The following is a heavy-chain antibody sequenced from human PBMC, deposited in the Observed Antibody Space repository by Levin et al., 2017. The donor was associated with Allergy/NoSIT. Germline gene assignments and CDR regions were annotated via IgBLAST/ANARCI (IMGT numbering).Heavy chain of an antibody. Sequence: TLSLTCTFSGFSLSTSGMRVSWIRQPPGKALEWLARIDWDDDKFYSTSLKTRLTISKDTSKNQVVLTMTNMDPVDTATYYCARDIVVVPAALPGGFTRHYYYGMDVWGQGTTVTVSS. CDR2: IDWDDDK. J-gene: IGHJ6*02. D-gene: IGHD2-2*01. CDR3: ARDIVVVPAALPGGFTRHYYYGMDV. CDR1: GFSLSTSGMR. V-gene: IGHV2-70*04.